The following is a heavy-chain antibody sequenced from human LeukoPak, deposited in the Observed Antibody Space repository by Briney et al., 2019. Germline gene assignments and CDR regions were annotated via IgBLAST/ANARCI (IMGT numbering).Heavy chain of an antibody. CDR2: INHSGFT. CDR1: GGSFSGYY. CDR3: ARVTVGALDY. V-gene: IGHV4-34*01. Sequence: KPSETLSLTCAVYGGSFSGYYWSWIRQPPGKGLEWIGEINHSGFTNYNPSLKSRVTISVDTSKNQFSLNLRSVTAADTAVYYCARVTVGALDYWGQGTLVTVSS. D-gene: IGHD1-26*01. J-gene: IGHJ4*02.